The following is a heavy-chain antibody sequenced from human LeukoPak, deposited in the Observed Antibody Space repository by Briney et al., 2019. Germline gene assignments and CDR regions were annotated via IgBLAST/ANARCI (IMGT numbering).Heavy chain of an antibody. V-gene: IGHV3-74*01. CDR2: IDTDGRTT. J-gene: IGHJ4*02. D-gene: IGHD5-24*01. Sequence: GGSLRLSCAASGFSFSNSLMHWVRQVPGKGLVWVARIDTDGRTTHYADSVKGGFTISRDNAKNTLYLQMNILRAEDTAVYYCVRDRDGYNYWGQGTLVTVSS. CDR1: GFSFSNSL. CDR3: VRDRDGYNY.